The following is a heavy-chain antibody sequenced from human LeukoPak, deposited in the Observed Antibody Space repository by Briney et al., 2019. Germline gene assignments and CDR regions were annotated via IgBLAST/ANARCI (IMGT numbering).Heavy chain of an antibody. Sequence: ASVKVSFKASGGTFSSYAISWVRQAPGQGLEWMGGIIPIFGTANYAQKFQGRVTITTYESTSTASMELSSLRSEDTAVYYCARGDYYDSSGPGLVAFDIWGQGTMVTVAS. CDR3: ARGDYYDSSGPGLVAFDI. D-gene: IGHD3-22*01. CDR2: IIPIFGTA. V-gene: IGHV1-69*05. CDR1: GGTFSSYA. J-gene: IGHJ3*02.